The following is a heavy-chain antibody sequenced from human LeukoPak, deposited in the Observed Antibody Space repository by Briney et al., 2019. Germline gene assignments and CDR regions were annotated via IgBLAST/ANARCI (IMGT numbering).Heavy chain of an antibody. CDR3: ARDSRAGYSSGWYLIDY. V-gene: IGHV4-38-2*02. CDR1: GYSISSGYY. D-gene: IGHD6-19*01. J-gene: IGHJ4*02. CDR2: IYHSGST. Sequence: PSETLSLTCAVSGYSISSGYYWGWIRQPPGKGLEWIGSIYHSGSTYYNPSLKSRGTISLDTSKNQFSLKLSSVTAADTAVYYCARDSRAGYSSGWYLIDYWGQGTLVTVSS.